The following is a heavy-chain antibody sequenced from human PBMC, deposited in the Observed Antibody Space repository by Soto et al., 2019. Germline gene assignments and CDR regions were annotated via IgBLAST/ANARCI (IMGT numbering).Heavy chain of an antibody. V-gene: IGHV3-21*01. D-gene: IGHD3-22*01. CDR3: ARDPVHYYDSSGYYDY. CDR1: GFTFSSYS. Sequence: PGGSLRLSCAASGFTFSSYSMNWVRQAPGKGLEWVSSISSSSSYIYYADSVKGRFTISRDNAKNSLYLQMNSLRAEDTAAYYCARDPVHYYDSSGYYDYWGQGTLVTVSS. J-gene: IGHJ4*02. CDR2: ISSSSSYI.